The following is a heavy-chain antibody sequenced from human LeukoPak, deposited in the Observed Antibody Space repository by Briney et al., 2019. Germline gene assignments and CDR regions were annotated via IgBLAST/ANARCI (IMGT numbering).Heavy chain of an antibody. V-gene: IGHV4-59*11. Sequence: SETLSLTCTVSGGSITSHYCSWIRQPPGKGLEWIAYVLDSVRTKHNPSLQSRLTLSADTSKNQFSLRLSSVTAADTAVYYCARGRDSILRVGWPRHYFDYWGQGTLVTVSS. CDR2: VLDSVRT. CDR1: GGSITSHY. CDR3: ARGRDSILRVGWPRHYFDY. D-gene: IGHD3-3*02. J-gene: IGHJ4*02.